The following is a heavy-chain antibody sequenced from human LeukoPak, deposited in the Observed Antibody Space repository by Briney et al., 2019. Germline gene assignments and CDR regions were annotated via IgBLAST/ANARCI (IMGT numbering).Heavy chain of an antibody. J-gene: IGHJ4*02. D-gene: IGHD3-22*01. V-gene: IGHV4-4*02. CDR1: GGSIRSSNW. CDR3: ARGLEYDSSGYPGY. CDR2: IYHSAST. Sequence: HLQTLSLTRAVSGGSIRSSNWCRCVCQTPRKGLERSGVIYHSASTNYNPSLKCRFTISVDTSKYQCSLKLSSVTAANTAVYYCARGLEYDSSGYPGYCGQGTLVTVSS.